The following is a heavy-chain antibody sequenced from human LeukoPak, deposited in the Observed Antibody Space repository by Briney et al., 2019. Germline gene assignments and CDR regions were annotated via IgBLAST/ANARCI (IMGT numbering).Heavy chain of an antibody. CDR1: GITLSNYG. CDR2: ISVSGAGT. J-gene: IGHJ4*02. CDR3: AKIVDNNYPRSVDS. D-gene: IGHD2-21*01. V-gene: IGHV3-23*01. Sequence: PGGSLRLSCAVSGITLSNYGMSWVRQAPGKGLEWVSGISVSGAGTYYADSVKGRFTISRDNSKDTLYLQMNSLRAGDTAIFYCAKIVDNNYPRSVDSWGQGTLVTVSS.